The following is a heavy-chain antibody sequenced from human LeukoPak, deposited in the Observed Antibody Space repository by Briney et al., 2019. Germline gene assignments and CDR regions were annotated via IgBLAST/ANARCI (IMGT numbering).Heavy chain of an antibody. V-gene: IGHV3-23*01. CDR2: ISPGGSDT. CDR1: GFTFNNYA. Sequence: GGSLRLSCAASGFTFNNYAMSWVRQAPEKGLEWVSAISPGGSDTYYADSLRGRFTISRDNSKKTLSLQMSSLRAEDSAVYYCAKRGGYETMAAFDYWGQGTLVTVSS. D-gene: IGHD3-10*01. J-gene: IGHJ4*02. CDR3: AKRGGYETMAAFDY.